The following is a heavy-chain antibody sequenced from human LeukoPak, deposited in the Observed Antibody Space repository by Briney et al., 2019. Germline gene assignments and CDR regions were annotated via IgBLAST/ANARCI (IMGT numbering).Heavy chain of an antibody. CDR3: ASSGSGWYGGSDHDAFDI. J-gene: IGHJ3*02. V-gene: IGHV4-34*01. Sequence: SETLSLTCAVNGGSFSGYYWSWIRQPPGKGLEWIGEINHSGSTNYNPSLKSRVTISVDTSKNQFSLKLSSVTAADTAVYYCASSGSGWYGGSDHDAFDIWGQGTMVTVSS. CDR2: INHSGST. CDR1: GGSFSGYY. D-gene: IGHD6-19*01.